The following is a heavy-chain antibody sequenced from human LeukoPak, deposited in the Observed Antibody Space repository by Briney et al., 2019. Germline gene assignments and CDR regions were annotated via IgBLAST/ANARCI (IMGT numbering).Heavy chain of an antibody. CDR2: IRYDGSNK. CDR3: AKALGTSMVQSGIDY. CDR1: GFIFSSYG. D-gene: IGHD3-10*01. J-gene: IGHJ4*02. V-gene: IGHV3-30*02. Sequence: PGGSLRLSCAASGFIFSSYGMHWVRQAPGKGLEGVAFIRYDGSNKYYADSVKGRFTISRDNSKNTLYLQMNSLRAEDTAVYYCAKALGTSMVQSGIDYWGQGTLVAVSS.